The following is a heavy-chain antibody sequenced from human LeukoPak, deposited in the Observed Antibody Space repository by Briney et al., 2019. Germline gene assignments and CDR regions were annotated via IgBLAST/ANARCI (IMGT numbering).Heavy chain of an antibody. D-gene: IGHD4-17*01. CDR3: ARGSLDGDYGYYYYYGMDV. V-gene: IGHV4-34*01. Sequence: SETLSLTCTVFGGSFTDYFWTWIRHSPGKGLEWIGEINDYTGDSKYNPSLNSRVSISLEKSKNQLSLELRSVTAADTAVYYCARGSLDGDYGYYYYYGMDVWGQGTTVTVPS. CDR1: GGSFTDYF. J-gene: IGHJ6*02. CDR2: INDYTGDS.